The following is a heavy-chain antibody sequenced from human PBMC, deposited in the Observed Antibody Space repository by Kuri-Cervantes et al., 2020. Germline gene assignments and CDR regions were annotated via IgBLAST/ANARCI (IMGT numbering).Heavy chain of an antibody. CDR3: ATSSGYTAMAPFDY. CDR2: FDPEDGET. J-gene: IGHJ4*02. D-gene: IGHD5-18*01. Sequence: ASVKVTCKVSGYTLTELSMHWVRQAPGKGLEWMGGFDPEDGETIYAQKFQGRVTMTEDTSTDTAYMELSSLRSEDTAVYYCATSSGYTAMAPFDYWGQGTLVTVSS. CDR1: GYTLTELS. V-gene: IGHV1-24*01.